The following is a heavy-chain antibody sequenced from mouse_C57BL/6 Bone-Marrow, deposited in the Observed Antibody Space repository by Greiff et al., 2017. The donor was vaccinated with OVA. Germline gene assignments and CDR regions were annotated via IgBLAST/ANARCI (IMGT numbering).Heavy chain of an antibody. J-gene: IGHJ2*01. Sequence: VKLMESGPELVKPGASVKISCKASGYAFSSSWMNWVKQRPGKGLEWIGRIYPGDGDTNYNGKFKGKATLTADKSSSTAYMQLSSLTSEDSAVYFCARWGGYWGQGTTLTVSS. CDR3: ARWGGY. CDR2: IYPGDGDT. V-gene: IGHV1-82*01. CDR1: GYAFSSSW.